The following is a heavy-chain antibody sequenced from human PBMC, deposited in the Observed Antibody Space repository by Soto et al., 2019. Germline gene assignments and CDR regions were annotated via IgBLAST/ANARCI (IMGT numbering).Heavy chain of an antibody. CDR2: INPSGGST. D-gene: IGHD3-22*01. J-gene: IGHJ6*02. CDR1: GYTFTSYY. V-gene: IGHV1-46*01. Sequence: ASVKVSCKASGYTFTSYYMHWVRPAPGQGLEWMGIINPSGGSTSYAQKFQGRVTMTRDTSTSTVYMELSSLRSEDTAVYYCARVLGYSGFYYYYGMDVWGQGTTVTVSS. CDR3: ARVLGYSGFYYYYGMDV.